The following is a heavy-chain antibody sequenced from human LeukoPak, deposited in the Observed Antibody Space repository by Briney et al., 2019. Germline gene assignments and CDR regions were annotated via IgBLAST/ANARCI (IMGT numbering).Heavy chain of an antibody. CDR2: IYYSGST. CDR3: ARDRSSGYCSSTSCYGVDY. J-gene: IGHJ4*02. CDR1: GGSISSSSYY. D-gene: IGHD2-2*01. Sequence: SETLSLTCTVSGGSISSSSYYWGWIRQPPGKGLEWIGSIYYSGSTYYNPSLKSRVTISVDTSKNQFSLKLSSVTAADTAVYYCARDRSSGYCSSTSCYGVDYWGQGTLVTVSS. V-gene: IGHV4-39*07.